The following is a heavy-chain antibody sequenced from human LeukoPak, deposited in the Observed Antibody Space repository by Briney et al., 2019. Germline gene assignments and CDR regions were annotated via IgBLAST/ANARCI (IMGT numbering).Heavy chain of an antibody. CDR3: ARNQQLGGHSYYYYGMDV. Sequence: GGSLRLSCAASGFTFNSYGMHWVRQAPGKGLEWVAVIAYDGRNKYYADSVKGRFTISRDNSKNTLYLQMNSLRADDTAIYYCARNQQLGGHSYYYYGMDVWGQGTTVTVSS. CDR1: GFTFNSYG. D-gene: IGHD3-16*01. V-gene: IGHV3-30*03. CDR2: IAYDGRNK. J-gene: IGHJ6*02.